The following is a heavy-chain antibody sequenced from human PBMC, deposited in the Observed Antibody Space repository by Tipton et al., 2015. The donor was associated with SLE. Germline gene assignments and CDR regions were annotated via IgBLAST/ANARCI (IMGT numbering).Heavy chain of an antibody. CDR2: IYYSGST. D-gene: IGHD6-6*01. J-gene: IGHJ4*02. Sequence: LRLSCTVSGGSISSHYWSWIRQPPGKGLEWIGYIYYSGSTNYNPSLKSRVTISVDTSKNQFSLKLSSMTAADTAVYYCARDRHQDGTARFDYWGQGTLVTVSS. CDR3: ARDRHQDGTARFDY. V-gene: IGHV4-59*11. CDR1: GGSISSHY.